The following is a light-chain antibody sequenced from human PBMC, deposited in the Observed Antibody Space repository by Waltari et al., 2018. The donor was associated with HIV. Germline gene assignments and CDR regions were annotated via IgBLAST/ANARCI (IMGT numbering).Light chain of an antibody. V-gene: IGLV2-8*01. CDR1: SSDTGAYNF. CDR3: SSYAGSNRFVV. CDR2: EVT. Sequence: QSALTQPPSASGSPGQSVAISCTGTSSDTGAYNFVSWYQQQPGSAPKLIIFEVTKRPTGVPDRFSGSKSGNTASLTVSGLLPEDDADYYCSSYAGSNRFVVFGGGTRLTVL. J-gene: IGLJ2*01.